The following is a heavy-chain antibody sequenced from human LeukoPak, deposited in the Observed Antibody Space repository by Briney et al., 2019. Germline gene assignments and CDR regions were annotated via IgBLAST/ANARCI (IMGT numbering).Heavy chain of an antibody. Sequence: SETLSLTCTVSGGSISSSSYYWGWIRQPPGKGLEWIGSIYYSGSTYYNPSLKSRVTISVDTSKDQFSLKLSSVTAADTAVYYCARYSSSSEGSRWFDPWGQGTLVTVSS. CDR2: IYYSGST. V-gene: IGHV4-39*07. D-gene: IGHD6-6*01. CDR1: GGSISSSSYY. CDR3: ARYSSSSEGSRWFDP. J-gene: IGHJ5*02.